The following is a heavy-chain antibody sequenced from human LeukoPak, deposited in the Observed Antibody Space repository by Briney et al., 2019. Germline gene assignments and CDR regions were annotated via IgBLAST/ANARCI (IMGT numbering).Heavy chain of an antibody. CDR2: ISYDGSNK. J-gene: IGHJ3*02. CDR1: GFTFSSYG. Sequence: GGSLRLSCAASGFTFSSYGMHWVRQAPGKGLEWVAVISYDGSNKYYADSVKGRFTISRDNAKNSLYLQMNSLRAEDTAVYYCARDSPYNWNYDASAFDIWGQGTMVTVSS. D-gene: IGHD1-7*01. V-gene: IGHV3-30*03. CDR3: ARDSPYNWNYDASAFDI.